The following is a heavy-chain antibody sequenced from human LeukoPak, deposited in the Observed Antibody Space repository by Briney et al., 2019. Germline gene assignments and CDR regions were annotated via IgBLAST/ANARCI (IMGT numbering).Heavy chain of an antibody. CDR3: ARAIGFKSWLYAFDI. Sequence: GGSLRLSCAASGFTFSSYGMHWVRQAPGKGLEWVAFIRYDGSNKYYADSVKGRFTISRDNAKNSLYLQMNSLRAEDTAVYYCARAIGFKSWLYAFDIWGQGTMVTVSS. D-gene: IGHD5-24*01. V-gene: IGHV3-30*02. J-gene: IGHJ3*02. CDR2: IRYDGSNK. CDR1: GFTFSSYG.